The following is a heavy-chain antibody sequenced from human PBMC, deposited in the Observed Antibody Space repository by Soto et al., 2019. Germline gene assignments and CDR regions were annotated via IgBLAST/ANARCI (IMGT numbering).Heavy chain of an antibody. CDR1: GYTFTGYY. CDR2: INPNSGGT. CDR3: AREVVVGYYYYGMDV. J-gene: IGHJ6*02. Sequence: ASVKVSCKASGYTFTGYYMHWVRQAPGQGLEWMGWINPNSGGTNYAQKFQGWVTMTRDTSISAAYMELSRLRSDDTAVYYCAREVVVGYYYYGMDVWGQGTTVTVSS. D-gene: IGHD2-2*01. V-gene: IGHV1-2*04.